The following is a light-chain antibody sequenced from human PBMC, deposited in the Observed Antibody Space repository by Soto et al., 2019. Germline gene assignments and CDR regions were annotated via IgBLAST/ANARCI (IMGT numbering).Light chain of an antibody. CDR2: DVS. CDR1: SSDVGGYNY. V-gene: IGLV2-14*03. CDR3: SSYTSNSTYV. J-gene: IGLJ1*01. Sequence: QSALTQPASVSGSPGQSITISCTGTSSDVGGYNYVSWYQHHPGKAPKLMIYDVSTRPSGVSYRFSGSKSGNTASLTISGLQAEDEADYYCSSYTSNSTYVFGPGTKLTVL.